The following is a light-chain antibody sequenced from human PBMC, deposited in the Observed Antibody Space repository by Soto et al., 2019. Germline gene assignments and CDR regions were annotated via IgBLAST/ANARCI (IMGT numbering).Light chain of an antibody. CDR2: EVS. V-gene: IGLV2-8*01. Sequence: QSALTQPPSASGSPGQSVTISCSGTSSDVGTYNHVSWYQQHPGKAPKLMIYEVSRRPSGVPDRFSGSKSGNTASLTVSGLQAEDEADYYCSSYADNNNYVFGTGTKLTVL. J-gene: IGLJ1*01. CDR1: SSDVGTYNH. CDR3: SSYADNNNYV.